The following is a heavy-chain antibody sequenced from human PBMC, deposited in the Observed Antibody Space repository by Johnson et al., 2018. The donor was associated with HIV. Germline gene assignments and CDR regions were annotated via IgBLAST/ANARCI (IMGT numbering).Heavy chain of an antibody. CDR1: GFTFSSYA. J-gene: IGHJ3*02. CDR2: ISYDGSNK. V-gene: IGHV3-30*14. CDR3: VRDTPFDI. Sequence: VQLVESGGGVVQPGRSLRLSCAASGFTFSSYAMHWVRQAPGKGLEWVAVISYDGSNKYYADSVKGRFTISRDNSKNTLYLQMNSLRAEDTAVYYCVRDTPFDIWGQGTMVTVSS.